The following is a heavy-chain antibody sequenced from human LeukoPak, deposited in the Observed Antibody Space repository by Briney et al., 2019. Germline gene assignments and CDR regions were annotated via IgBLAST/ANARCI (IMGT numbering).Heavy chain of an antibody. CDR2: INHSGST. Sequence: SETLSLTCSVFGGSFSEYYWSWIRQPPGKGLEWIGEINHSGSTNYNPSLKSRVTISVDASKNQISLILNSVTAADTAVYYCARGISTHWFDPWGQGTLVIVSS. CDR3: ARGISTHWFDP. J-gene: IGHJ5*02. V-gene: IGHV4-34*01. D-gene: IGHD3-3*02. CDR1: GGSFSEYY.